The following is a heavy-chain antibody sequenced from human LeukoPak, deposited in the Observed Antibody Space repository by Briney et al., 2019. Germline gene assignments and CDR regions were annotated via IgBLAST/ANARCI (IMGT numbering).Heavy chain of an antibody. CDR3: ARARKDSSSWYFDY. Sequence: SGTLSLTCAVSGGSISSSNWWSWVRQPPGKGLEWIGEIYHSGSTNYNPSLKSRVTISVDTSKNQFSLKLSSVTAADTAVYYCARARKDSSSWYFDYWGQGTLVTVSS. D-gene: IGHD6-13*01. CDR2: IYHSGST. J-gene: IGHJ4*02. CDR1: GGSISSSNW. V-gene: IGHV4-4*02.